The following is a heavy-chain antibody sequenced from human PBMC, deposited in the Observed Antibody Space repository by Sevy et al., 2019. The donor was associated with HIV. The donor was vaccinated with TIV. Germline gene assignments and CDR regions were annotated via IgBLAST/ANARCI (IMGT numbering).Heavy chain of an antibody. Sequence: GSLRLSSAASGFTFSKYSMSWVRQAPGKGLGWVSTFSFGCGRINYADSVKGRFTISRDDSKNTLYLQMNSLGAEDTALYYGAGEGCTKPHDYWGQGTLVTVSS. CDR1: GFTFSKYS. CDR3: AGEGCTKPHDY. J-gene: IGHJ4*02. V-gene: IGHV3-23*01. CDR2: FSFGCGRI. D-gene: IGHD2-8*01.